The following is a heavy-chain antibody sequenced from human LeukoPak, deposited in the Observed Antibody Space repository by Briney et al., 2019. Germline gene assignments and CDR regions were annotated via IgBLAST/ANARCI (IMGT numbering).Heavy chain of an antibody. CDR2: IYSGGST. Sequence: NYMSWVRQAPGKGLEWVAVIYSGGSTYYTDSVKGRVTISRDKSKNTLYLQINSLRAEDTAVYYCARDPFYGGNSGNYDYWGQGTLVTVSS. D-gene: IGHD4-23*01. J-gene: IGHJ4*02. CDR3: ARDPFYGGNSGNYDY. V-gene: IGHV3-66*01. CDR1: NY.